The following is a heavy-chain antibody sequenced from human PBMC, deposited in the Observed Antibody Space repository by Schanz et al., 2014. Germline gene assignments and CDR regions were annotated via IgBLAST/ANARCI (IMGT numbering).Heavy chain of an antibody. Sequence: EVQLVESGGALVQPGGSLRLSCAASGFTFSASAMHWVRQAPGKGLEWISAITGSGSKTYYADSVKGRFTIARDNSKNTLFLQMDSLRVEDTAVYYCARFLARYEYYGVDVWGQGTTVIVSS. CDR1: GFTFSASA. V-gene: IGHV3-23*04. CDR2: ITGSGSKT. D-gene: IGHD3-3*01. CDR3: ARFLARYEYYGVDV. J-gene: IGHJ6*02.